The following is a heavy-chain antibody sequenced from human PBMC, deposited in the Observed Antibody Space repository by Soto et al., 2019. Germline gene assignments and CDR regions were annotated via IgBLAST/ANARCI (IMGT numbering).Heavy chain of an antibody. CDR2: ITGSGSDT. D-gene: IGHD2-2*01. V-gene: IGHV3-23*01. Sequence: GGSLRLSCAASGFTFNSYAMGWVRQAPGKGLEWVSAITGSGSDTYYTDSVKGRFTISRDNSKNTLYLQMNSLRDEDTAVYYCAKLGSSSWSPHYYFDYWGQGTLVTVSS. CDR1: GFTFNSYA. CDR3: AKLGSSSWSPHYYFDY. J-gene: IGHJ4*02.